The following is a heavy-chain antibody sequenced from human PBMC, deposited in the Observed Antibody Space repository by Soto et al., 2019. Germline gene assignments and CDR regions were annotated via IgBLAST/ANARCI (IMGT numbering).Heavy chain of an antibody. J-gene: IGHJ4*02. D-gene: IGHD6-13*01. V-gene: IGHV4-34*01. CDR1: GGSFSGYY. CDR2: INHSGST. Sequence: QVQLQQWGAGLLKPSETLSLTCAVYGGSFSGYYWSWIRQPPGKGLEWIGEINHSGSTNYNPSLKRPVTIPVDTSKNQFTLKLTSVTAAETAVYYCARGSRRKPTYFDYWGQGTLVTVSS. CDR3: ARGSRRKPTYFDY.